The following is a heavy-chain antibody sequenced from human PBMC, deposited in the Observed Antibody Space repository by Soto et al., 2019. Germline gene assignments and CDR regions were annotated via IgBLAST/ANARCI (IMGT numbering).Heavy chain of an antibody. D-gene: IGHD4-17*01. Sequence: QVQLQESGPGLVKPSQTLSLTCTVSGGSISSGGYYWSWIRQHPGKGLEWIGYIYYSGSTYYNPSLKSRVTISVDTSKNQFSLKLSSVTAADTAVYFCARADYGDYYYYMDVWGKGTTVTVSS. CDR1: GGSISSGGYY. CDR3: ARADYGDYYYYMDV. J-gene: IGHJ6*03. CDR2: IYYSGST. V-gene: IGHV4-31*03.